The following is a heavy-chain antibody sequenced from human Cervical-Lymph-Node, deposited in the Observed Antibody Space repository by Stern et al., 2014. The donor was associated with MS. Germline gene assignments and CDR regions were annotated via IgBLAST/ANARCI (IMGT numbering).Heavy chain of an antibody. CDR3: ARVRAAFREDGIFDY. V-gene: IGHV3-30*04. CDR2: IVSVSLGT. Sequence: QVQLVESGGGVVQPGGSLRLSCAASGFTFSTSALHWVRQAPGKGLEWVAVIVSVSLGTLCTDSVKGRFIICIDNSKNTLYLQMNILRLKDTAVYYCARVRAAFREDGIFDYWGQGTLVTVSS. J-gene: IGHJ4*02. CDR1: GFTFSTSA.